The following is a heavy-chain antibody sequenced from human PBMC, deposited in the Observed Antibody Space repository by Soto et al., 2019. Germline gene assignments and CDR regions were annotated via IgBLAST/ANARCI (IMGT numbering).Heavy chain of an antibody. CDR2: ISNSGGRV. D-gene: IGHD4-17*01. J-gene: IGHJ3*02. V-gene: IGHV3-23*01. Sequence: EVQLLESGGGLVQPGGSLRLSCAASGFTFSSFAMSWVRQAPGKGLEWVSGISNSGGRVNYADSVKGRFTISRDNSKNTLSLEMNSLRAEDTALYYCAKVKWTYGSVSDIWGQGTMVTVSS. CDR1: GFTFSSFA. CDR3: AKVKWTYGSVSDI.